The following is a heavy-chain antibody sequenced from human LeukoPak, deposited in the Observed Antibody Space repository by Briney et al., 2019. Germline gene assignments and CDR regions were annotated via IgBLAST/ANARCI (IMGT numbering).Heavy chain of an antibody. CDR3: AKDSGPYCGGDCREAFDY. J-gene: IGHJ4*02. CDR1: GSTFSSYG. Sequence: GGSLRLSCAASGSTFSSYGMHWVRQAPGKGLEWVAVISYDGSNKYYADSVKGRFTISRDNSKNTLYLQMNSLRAEDTAVYYCAKDSGPYCGGDCREAFDYWGQGTLVTVSS. V-gene: IGHV3-30*18. D-gene: IGHD2-21*02. CDR2: ISYDGSNK.